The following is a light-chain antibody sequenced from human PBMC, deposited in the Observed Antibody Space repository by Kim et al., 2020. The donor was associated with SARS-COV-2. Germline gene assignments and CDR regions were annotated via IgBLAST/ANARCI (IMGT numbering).Light chain of an antibody. Sequence: EIVLTQSPGTLSLSPGERATLSCRASQFITTNLAWYQQKPGQAPRLLIHDASNRATGIPARFRGSGSGTDFTLIITNLEPEDSAIYYCHQRNSWPQTFGQGTKVDIK. CDR2: DAS. J-gene: IGKJ1*01. CDR1: QFITTN. CDR3: HQRNSWPQT. V-gene: IGKV3-11*01.